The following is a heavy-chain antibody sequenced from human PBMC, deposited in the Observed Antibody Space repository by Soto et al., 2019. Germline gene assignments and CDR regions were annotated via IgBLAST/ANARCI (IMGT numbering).Heavy chain of an antibody. Sequence: EVQVLESGGGSVQPGGSLRLSCAASGFTFSNFAMSWVRHAPGKGLEWVSEITGSTGTTSYADSVKGRFIISRDNSKHTVHLQMNSLRAEDTSVYYCEKDTSSSPYYMDVWGKGTTVTVSS. CDR2: ITGSTGTT. D-gene: IGHD2-2*01. V-gene: IGHV3-23*01. J-gene: IGHJ6*03. CDR3: EKDTSSSPYYMDV. CDR1: GFTFSNFA.